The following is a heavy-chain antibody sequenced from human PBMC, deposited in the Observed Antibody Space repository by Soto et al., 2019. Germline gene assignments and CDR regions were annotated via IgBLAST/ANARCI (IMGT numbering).Heavy chain of an antibody. CDR3: ARDYRVVIPPRHFDY. CDR2: INPSGGST. Sequence: GASVKVSCKASGYTFTSYYMHWVRQAPGQGLEWMGIINPSGGSTSYAQKFQGRVTMTRDTSTSTVYMELSSLRSEDTAVYYCARDYRVVIPPRHFDYWGQGTLVTVSS. J-gene: IGHJ4*02. V-gene: IGHV1-46*01. CDR1: GYTFTSYY. D-gene: IGHD3-3*01.